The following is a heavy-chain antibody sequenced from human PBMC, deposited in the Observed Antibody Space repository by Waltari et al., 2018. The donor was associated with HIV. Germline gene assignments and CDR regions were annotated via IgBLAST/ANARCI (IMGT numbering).Heavy chain of an antibody. J-gene: IGHJ3*02. Sequence: QVLLQESGPGLVKPSETLSLTCNVSRGSLKRHYWTWFRQKPGKGLEWIGFVYYSGTTVYSPSLESRVTIAVAPSRNQFSLRLRSATAADTATYYCARGNCAIGSCFAVAFPFDIWGPGTTVTVSS. CDR1: RGSLKRHY. CDR3: ARGNCAIGSCFAVAFPFDI. CDR2: VYYSGTT. V-gene: IGHV4-59*11. D-gene: IGHD2-8*01.